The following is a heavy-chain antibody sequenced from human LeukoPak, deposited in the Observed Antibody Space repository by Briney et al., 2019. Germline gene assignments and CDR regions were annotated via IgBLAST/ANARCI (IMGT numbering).Heavy chain of an antibody. J-gene: IGHJ3*01. Sequence: SGPSLLKPTQTLTLTCAFSGFSLTTRGVGVGWIPQPPGKALEWLALIYWDDDKRYSPSLKSRLTITKDTSKKQVVSTVTNLDPADTDPCSWVRLADYENSGSMLQLEIWGQGARVTVSS. CDR3: VRLADYENSGSMLQLEI. CDR2: IYWDDDK. D-gene: IGHD3-22*01. V-gene: IGHV2-5*02. CDR1: GFSLTTRGVG.